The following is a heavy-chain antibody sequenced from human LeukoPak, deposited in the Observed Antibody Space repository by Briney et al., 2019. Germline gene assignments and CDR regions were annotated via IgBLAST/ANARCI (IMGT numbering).Heavy chain of an antibody. Sequence: PGGSLRLSCAASGFTFSYNWMSWVRQVPGKGLEWVANINQIGSEKKYVAPVQGRFTISRDNAKNSLYLQMNSLRAEDTAVYYCARGTALLWFGELNSDGGQGTLVTVSS. V-gene: IGHV3-7*03. CDR3: ARGTALLWFGELNSD. J-gene: IGHJ4*02. D-gene: IGHD3-10*01. CDR2: INQIGSEK. CDR1: GFTFSYNW.